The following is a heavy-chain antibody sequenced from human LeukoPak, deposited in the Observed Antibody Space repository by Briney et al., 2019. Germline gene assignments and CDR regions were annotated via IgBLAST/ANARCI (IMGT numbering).Heavy chain of an antibody. CDR3: ASQGGGFVAVAVYNWFDP. CDR1: GGTFSSYA. J-gene: IGHJ5*02. CDR2: IIPILGIA. Sequence: SVKVSCKASGGTFSSYAISWVQQAPGQGLEWMGRIIPILGIANYAQKFQGRVTITADKSTSTAYMELSSLRSEDTAVYYCASQGGGFVAVAVYNWFDPWGQGTLVTVSS. V-gene: IGHV1-69*04. D-gene: IGHD6-19*01.